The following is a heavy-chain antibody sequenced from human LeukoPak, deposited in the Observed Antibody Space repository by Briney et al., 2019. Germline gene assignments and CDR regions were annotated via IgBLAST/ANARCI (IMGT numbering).Heavy chain of an antibody. CDR3: ARDRYSSWTGSPDY. CDR1: GFTFSNSG. Sequence: GGSLRLSCAASGFTFSNSGMNWVRQAPGKGLEWVSSISSSSSYIYYADSVKGRFTISRDNAKNSLYLQMNSLRAEDTAVYYCARDRYSSWTGSPDYWGQGTLVTVSS. J-gene: IGHJ4*02. D-gene: IGHD6-13*01. V-gene: IGHV3-21*01. CDR2: ISSSSSYI.